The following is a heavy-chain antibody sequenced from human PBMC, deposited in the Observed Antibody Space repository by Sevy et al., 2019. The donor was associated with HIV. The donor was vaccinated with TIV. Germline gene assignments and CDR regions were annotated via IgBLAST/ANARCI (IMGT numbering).Heavy chain of an antibody. CDR1: GFTFSSYA. Sequence: GGSLRLSCAASGFTFSSYAMHWVRQAPGKGLEWVAVISYDGSNKYYADSVKGRFTISRDNSKNTLYLQMNSLRAEDTAVYSCASLYGSGSYTSLGGVDPWGQGTLVTVSS. V-gene: IGHV3-30-3*01. CDR2: ISYDGSNK. D-gene: IGHD3-10*01. J-gene: IGHJ5*02. CDR3: ASLYGSGSYTSLGGVDP.